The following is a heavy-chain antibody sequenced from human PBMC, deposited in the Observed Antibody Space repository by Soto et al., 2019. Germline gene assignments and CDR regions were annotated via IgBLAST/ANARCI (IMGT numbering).Heavy chain of an antibody. J-gene: IGHJ4*02. Sequence: WETLSLTCTVSGASIGSGPYYWGWIRQPPGKGLEWIGSISYVGTTYYNPSLKGRVTISVDTSKKHYSLYLTPVTAADTAVYYCANRFSGGRYSSSSDDYWGQGMLVTVSS. CDR2: ISYVGTT. V-gene: IGHV4-39*02. CDR1: GASIGSGPYY. CDR3: ANRFSGGRYSSSSDDY. D-gene: IGHD6-6*01.